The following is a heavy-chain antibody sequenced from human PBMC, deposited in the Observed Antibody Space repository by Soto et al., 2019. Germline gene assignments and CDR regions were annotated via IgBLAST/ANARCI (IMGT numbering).Heavy chain of an antibody. CDR2: IYYSGST. V-gene: IGHV4-39*01. D-gene: IGHD6-19*01. J-gene: IGHJ5*02. CDR1: GGSISSSSYY. Sequence: QLQLQESGPGLVKPSETLSLTCTVSGGSISSSSYYWGWIRQPPGKGLEWIGSIYYSGSTYYNPSLKSRVTISVDTSKNQFSLKLSSVTAADTAVYYCATRPGIAVAGTGIRTRQNWFDPWGQGTLVTVSS. CDR3: ATRPGIAVAGTGIRTRQNWFDP.